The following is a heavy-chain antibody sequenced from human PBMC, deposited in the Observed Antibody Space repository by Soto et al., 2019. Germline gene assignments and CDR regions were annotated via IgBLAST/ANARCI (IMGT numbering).Heavy chain of an antibody. CDR2: IYFRGNT. V-gene: IGHV4-39*01. J-gene: IGHJ4*02. CDR1: GDSINSDKYY. D-gene: IGHD3-9*01. CDR3: ARLEGLATISYYFDF. Sequence: QLQLQESGPGLVKPSETLSLTCSVSGDSINSDKYYWGWIRQPPGKGLEWIGSIYFRGNTYYNPSLQTRVTISLDKSKCQFSLKLNSVTAADSAVYFCARLEGLATISYYFDFWGQGALVTVSS.